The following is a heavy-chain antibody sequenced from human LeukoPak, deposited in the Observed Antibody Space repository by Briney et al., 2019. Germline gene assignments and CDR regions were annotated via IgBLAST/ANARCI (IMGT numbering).Heavy chain of an antibody. Sequence: PGGSLRLSCAASGFSFSDYDMSWVRQAPGKGLEWVSSMSLSTSGKTYADSVKGRFTVSTDKAKNTLYLQMDSLRAEDTAMYYCAKALTRWAFDMWGQGTMATVSS. D-gene: IGHD3-16*01. J-gene: IGHJ3*02. CDR3: AKALTRWAFDM. CDR1: GFSFSDYD. CDR2: MSLSTSGK. V-gene: IGHV3-23*01.